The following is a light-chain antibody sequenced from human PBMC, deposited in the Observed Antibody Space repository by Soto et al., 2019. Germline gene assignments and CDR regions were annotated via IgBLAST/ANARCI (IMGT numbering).Light chain of an antibody. Sequence: EIVLTQSPDTLSLSPGERSTLSCSSSQSVTTYLAWYQQKPGQAPRLLIYDASTRATGIPARFRGSGSGTEFTLSISSLEPEDFAVYYCQQRTDRPPWTFGQGTKVDIK. CDR1: QSVTTY. CDR2: DAS. CDR3: QQRTDRPPWT. V-gene: IGKV3-11*01. J-gene: IGKJ1*01.